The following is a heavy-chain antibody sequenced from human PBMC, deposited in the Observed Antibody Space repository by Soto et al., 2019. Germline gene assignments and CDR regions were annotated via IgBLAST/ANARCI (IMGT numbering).Heavy chain of an antibody. D-gene: IGHD3-22*01. Sequence: SETQSVTSTVSCGSSSSYYWSWIRQPTGKGLEWIGYIYHSGSTYYNPSLKSRVTISLNTSKNEVSLRLTSVTAADTAVYYCARLGGYYQALDSWGQGTLVT. V-gene: IGHV4-59*08. CDR3: ARLGGYYQALDS. CDR2: IYHSGST. J-gene: IGHJ4*02. CDR1: CGSSSSYY.